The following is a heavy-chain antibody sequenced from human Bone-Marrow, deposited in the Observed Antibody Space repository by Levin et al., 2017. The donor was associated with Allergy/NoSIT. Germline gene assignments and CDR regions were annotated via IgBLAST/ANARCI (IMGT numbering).Heavy chain of an antibody. V-gene: IGHV3-43*01. Sequence: LSLTCAASEFYFDDSTMHWVRQAPGKGLEWVSLISWDGESTYYADSVKGRFTISRDNSKNSLYLQMNSLRTEDTALYYCAKDVCSGSCYYYGLDVWGQGTTVIFSS. CDR2: ISWDGEST. CDR3: AKDVCSGSCYYYGLDV. J-gene: IGHJ6*02. CDR1: EFYFDDST. D-gene: IGHD2-15*01.